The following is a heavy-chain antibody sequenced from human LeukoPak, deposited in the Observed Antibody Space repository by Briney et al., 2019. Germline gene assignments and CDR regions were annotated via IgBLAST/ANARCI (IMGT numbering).Heavy chain of an antibody. V-gene: IGHV3-23*01. CDR3: AKEYMAAAVYYFDY. D-gene: IGHD6-13*01. J-gene: IGHJ4*02. CDR2: INPSSGST. CDR1: GFTFSSYS. Sequence: PGGSLRLSCAASGFTFSSYSMNWVRQAPGKGLEWVSSINPSSGSTYYADSVKGRFTISGDNSKNTLYLQMNSLRAEDTAVYYCAKEYMAAAVYYFDYWGQGTLVTVSS.